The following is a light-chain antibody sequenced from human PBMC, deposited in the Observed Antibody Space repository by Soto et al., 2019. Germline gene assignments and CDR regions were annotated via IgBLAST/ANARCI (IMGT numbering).Light chain of an antibody. CDR3: QQRSDSIT. V-gene: IGKV3-11*01. CDR1: HSVTTH. Sequence: EIVLTQSPEPLALSPGERATRSCWASHSVTTHLAWFQQRPGQTPRLLIYDASTRAPGIPARFSGRGSGADFTLTISSLEPEDFAVYYCQQRSDSITFGQGTRLEIK. J-gene: IGKJ5*01. CDR2: DAS.